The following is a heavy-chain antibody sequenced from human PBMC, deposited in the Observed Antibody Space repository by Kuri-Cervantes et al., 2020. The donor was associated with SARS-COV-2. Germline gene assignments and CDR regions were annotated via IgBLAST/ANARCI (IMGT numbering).Heavy chain of an antibody. V-gene: IGHV3-21*01. J-gene: IGHJ4*02. CDR3: YAIAVAGTVDY. CDR1: GFTFSSYA. CDR2: ISGSSSYI. Sequence: ETLSLTCAASGFTFSSYAMNWVRQAPGKGLEWVSSISGSSSYIYYADSVKGRFTISRDNAKNSLYLQMNSLRAEDTAVYYCYAIAVAGTVDYWGQGTLVTVSS. D-gene: IGHD6-19*01.